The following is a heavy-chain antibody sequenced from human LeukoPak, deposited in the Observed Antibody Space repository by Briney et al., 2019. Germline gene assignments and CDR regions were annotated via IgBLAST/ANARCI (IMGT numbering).Heavy chain of an antibody. Sequence: SETLSLTCAVYGGSFSGYYWSWIRQPPGKGLEWIGEINHSGSTNYNPSLKSRVTISVDTSKNQFSLKLSSVTAADTAVFYCARGRIAARSYYYYYGMDVWGQGTTVTVSS. CDR1: GGSFSGYY. CDR2: INHSGST. V-gene: IGHV4-34*01. D-gene: IGHD6-6*01. CDR3: ARGRIAARSYYYYYGMDV. J-gene: IGHJ6*02.